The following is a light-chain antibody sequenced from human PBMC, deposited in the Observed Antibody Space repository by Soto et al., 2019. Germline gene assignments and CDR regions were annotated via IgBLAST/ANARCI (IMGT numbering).Light chain of an antibody. CDR2: DAS. Sequence: ILMTQSPATLSVSPGERATISCRASQSVSNNLAWYQQKPGQAPRLLIYDASTRATGIPARFSGSGSGTEFTLTLTGLQSEDFAVYYCQQYNNWPPWTFGQGTKVEIK. CDR1: QSVSNN. V-gene: IGKV3-15*01. CDR3: QQYNNWPPWT. J-gene: IGKJ1*01.